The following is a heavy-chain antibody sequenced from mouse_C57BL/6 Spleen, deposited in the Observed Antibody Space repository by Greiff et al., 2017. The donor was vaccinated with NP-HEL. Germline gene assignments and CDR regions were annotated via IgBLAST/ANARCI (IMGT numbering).Heavy chain of an antibody. CDR2: IYPSDSET. CDR3: ARRDDYDGRGFDY. Sequence: QVQLQQPGAELVRPGSSVKLSCKASGYTFTSYWMDWVKQRPGQGLEWIGNIYPSDSETHYNQKFKDKATLTVDKSSSTAYMQLSSLTSEDSAVYYCARRDDYDGRGFDYWGQGTTLTVSS. V-gene: IGHV1-61*01. D-gene: IGHD2-4*01. J-gene: IGHJ2*01. CDR1: GYTFTSYW.